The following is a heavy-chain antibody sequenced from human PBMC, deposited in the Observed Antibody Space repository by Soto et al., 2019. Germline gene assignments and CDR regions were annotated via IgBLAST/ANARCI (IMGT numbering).Heavy chain of an antibody. Sequence: QVQLVESGGGVVQPGRSLRLSCADSGFTFSSCAMHWVRQAPGKGLEWVAVISYDGSNKYYADSVKGRFTVSRDNSKNTMYLQVNSLRAEDTAVYYGARDKRDLRFLEWSYYFDYWGQGTLVTVSS. J-gene: IGHJ4*02. D-gene: IGHD3-3*01. CDR1: GFTFSSCA. CDR2: ISYDGSNK. V-gene: IGHV3-30-3*01. CDR3: ARDKRDLRFLEWSYYFDY.